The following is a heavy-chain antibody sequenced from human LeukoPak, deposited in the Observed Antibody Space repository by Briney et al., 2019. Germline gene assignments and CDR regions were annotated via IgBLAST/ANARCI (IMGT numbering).Heavy chain of an antibody. CDR2: VNPNSGGT. J-gene: IGHJ4*02. D-gene: IGHD6-19*01. CDR1: GYTFTCYY. Sequence: GASVKVSCKASGYTFTCYYMHWVRQAPGQGLEWRGWVNPNSGGTNYAQKFQGRVTMTRDTSISTAYMELSRLRSDDTAVYYCARGSSGWSSFDYWGQGTLVTVSS. V-gene: IGHV1-2*02. CDR3: ARGSSGWSSFDY.